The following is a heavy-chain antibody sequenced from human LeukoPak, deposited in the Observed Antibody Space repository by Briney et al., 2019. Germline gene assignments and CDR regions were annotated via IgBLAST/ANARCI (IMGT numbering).Heavy chain of an antibody. V-gene: IGHV4-59*12. CDR2: ISYSGST. D-gene: IGHD3-10*01. CDR1: GGSISRYY. Sequence: SETLSLTCTVSGGSISRYYWSWIRQPPGKGLEWIGYISYSGSTNYNPSLKSRVTISVDTSKNQFSLKLSSVTAADTAVYYCARGWGWFGEKYFDYWGQGTLVTVSS. J-gene: IGHJ4*02. CDR3: ARGWGWFGEKYFDY.